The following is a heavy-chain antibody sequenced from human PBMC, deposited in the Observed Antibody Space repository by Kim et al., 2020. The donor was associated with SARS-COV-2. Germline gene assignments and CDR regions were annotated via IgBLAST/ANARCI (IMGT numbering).Heavy chain of an antibody. J-gene: IGHJ4*02. CDR2: PCDSDT. Sequence: PCDSDTRYSPSFQGPVTISTDKSISTASLQWSSLKASDTAMYYCARIGDYWGQGTLVTVSS. D-gene: IGHD2-15*01. V-gene: IGHV5-51*01. CDR3: ARIGDY.